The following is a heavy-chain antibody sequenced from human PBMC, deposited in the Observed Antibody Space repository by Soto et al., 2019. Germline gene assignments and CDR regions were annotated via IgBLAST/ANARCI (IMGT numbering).Heavy chain of an antibody. J-gene: IGHJ3*02. CDR2: MSPNTGTI. D-gene: IGHD1-20*01. V-gene: IGHV1-8*01. Sequence: ASVKVSCKASGYTFTSYDINWVRQATGQGPEWMGWMSPNTGTIVYAQKFQGRVTMTRNTSASTAYMTLSSLRPEDTAVYYCARDRPGIKTYEAFDIWGQGTTVTVSS. CDR3: ARDRPGIKTYEAFDI. CDR1: GYTFTSYD.